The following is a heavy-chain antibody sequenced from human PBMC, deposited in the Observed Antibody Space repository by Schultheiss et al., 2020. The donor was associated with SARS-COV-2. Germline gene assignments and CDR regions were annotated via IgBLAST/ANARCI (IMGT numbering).Heavy chain of an antibody. CDR2: SYHSGST. D-gene: IGHD1-26*01. J-gene: IGHJ4*02. V-gene: IGHV4-38-2*01. CDR3: ARGSGSYVDS. Sequence: SETLSLTCAVSGYFISSGHYWGWIRQPPGKGLEWIGSSYHSGSTYYNPSLKSRVTVSVDTSKSQFSLKLSSVIAADTAVYYCARGSGSYVDSWGQGTLVTVSS. CDR1: GYFISSGHY.